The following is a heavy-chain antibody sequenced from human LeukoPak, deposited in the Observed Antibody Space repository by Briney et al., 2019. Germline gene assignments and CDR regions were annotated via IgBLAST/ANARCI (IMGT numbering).Heavy chain of an antibody. D-gene: IGHD3-22*01. V-gene: IGHV4-59*01. CDR1: GDAINSYC. CDR2: VYHDGRT. Sequence: SETLCLTSAVFGDAINSYCSGCGRQRPGEGLEWILYVYHDGRTDYNPALKSRVTISVDTSKNQFSLKLSAVTAADTAVYYCARSSFYYDSSGRPDYWGQGTLVAVSS. CDR3: ARSSFYYDSSGRPDY. J-gene: IGHJ4*02.